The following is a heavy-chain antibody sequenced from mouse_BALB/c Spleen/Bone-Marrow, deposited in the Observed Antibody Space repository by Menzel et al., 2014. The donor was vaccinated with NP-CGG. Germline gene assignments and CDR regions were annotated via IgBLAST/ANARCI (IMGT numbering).Heavy chain of an antibody. CDR1: GYTFTSYW. CDR3: ARSDGYYPYSDATYY. CDR2: INPSNGRT. Sequence: QVQLQQSGAELVKPGASVKLSCKASGYTFTSYWMHWVKQRPGQGLEWIGEINPSNGRTNYNEKFKSKATLTVDKSSSAAYMHRSSRSSEYSAVYYSARSDGYYPYSDATYYRAQATSATLFS. J-gene: IGHJ4*01. D-gene: IGHD2-3*01. V-gene: IGHV1S81*02.